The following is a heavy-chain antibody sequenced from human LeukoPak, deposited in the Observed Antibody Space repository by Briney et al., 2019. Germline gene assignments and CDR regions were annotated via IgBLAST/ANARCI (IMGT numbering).Heavy chain of an antibody. CDR3: ARTVAARPYFDY. CDR2: INPSGGST. CDR1: RYTFTSYY. J-gene: IGHJ4*02. V-gene: IGHV1-46*01. Sequence: ASVKVSCKASRYTFTSYYMHWVRQAPGQGLEWMGIINPSGGSTSYAQKFQGRVTMTRDTSTSTVYMELSSLRSEDTAVYYCARTVAARPYFDYWGQGTLVTVSS. D-gene: IGHD6-6*01.